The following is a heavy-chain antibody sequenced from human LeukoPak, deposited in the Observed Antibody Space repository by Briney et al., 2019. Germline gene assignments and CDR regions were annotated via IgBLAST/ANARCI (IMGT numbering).Heavy chain of an antibody. V-gene: IGHV3-23*01. CDR1: GFTFSSYA. Sequence: GGSLRLSCAASGFTFSSYAMSWVRQAPGKGLEWVSAISGSGGSTYYADSVKGRFTISRDNSKNTLYLQMNSLRAEDTAVYYCAKDLRWSDFWTRDYYGLDVWGQGTTVTVPS. CDR3: AKDLRWSDFWTRDYYGLDV. CDR2: ISGSGGST. D-gene: IGHD3-3*01. J-gene: IGHJ6*02.